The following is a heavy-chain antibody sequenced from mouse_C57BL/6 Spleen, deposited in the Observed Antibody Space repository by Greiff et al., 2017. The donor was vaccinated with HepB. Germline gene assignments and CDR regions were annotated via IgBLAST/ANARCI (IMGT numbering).Heavy chain of an antibody. Sequence: EVKLMESGEGLVKPGGSLKLSCAASGFTFSSYAMSWVRQTPEKRLEWVAYISSGGDYIYYADTVKGRFTISRDNARNTLYLQMSSLKSEDTAMYYCTREGWLLREGYYFDYWGQGTTLTVSS. J-gene: IGHJ2*01. CDR1: GFTFSSYA. D-gene: IGHD2-3*01. CDR3: TREGWLLREGYYFDY. V-gene: IGHV5-9-1*02. CDR2: ISSGGDYI.